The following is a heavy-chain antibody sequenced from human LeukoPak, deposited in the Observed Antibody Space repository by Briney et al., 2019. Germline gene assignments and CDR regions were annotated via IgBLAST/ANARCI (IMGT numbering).Heavy chain of an antibody. V-gene: IGHV1-18*01. J-gene: IGHJ6*02. D-gene: IGHD6-19*01. CDR1: GYTFTSYG. CDR2: ISAYNGNT. CDR3: AREGSPPVVDIAVAGTGYYGMDV. Sequence: GASVKVSCKASGYTFTSYGISWVRQAPGQGLEWMGWISAYNGNTNYAQKLQGRVTMTTDTSTSTAYMELRSLRSDDTAVYYCAREGSPPVVDIAVAGTGYYGMDVWGQGTTVTVSS.